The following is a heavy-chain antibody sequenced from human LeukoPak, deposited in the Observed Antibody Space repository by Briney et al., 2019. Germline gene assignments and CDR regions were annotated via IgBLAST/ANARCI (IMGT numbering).Heavy chain of an antibody. CDR1: GGSFSGYY. CDR2: INHSGST. CDR3: ARGGYYYDSWLSY. V-gene: IGHV4-34*01. D-gene: IGHD3-22*01. Sequence: SETLSLTCAVYGGSFSGYYWSWIRQPPGKGLEWIGEINHSGSTDYNPSLKSRVTISVDTSKNQFSLKLSSVTAADTAVYYCARGGYYYDSWLSYWGQGTQVTVSS. J-gene: IGHJ4*02.